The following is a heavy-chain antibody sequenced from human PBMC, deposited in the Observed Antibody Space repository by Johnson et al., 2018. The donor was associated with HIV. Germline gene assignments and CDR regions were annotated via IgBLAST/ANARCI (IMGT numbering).Heavy chain of an antibody. D-gene: IGHD1-26*01. J-gene: IGHJ3*02. CDR1: GFAFDDYG. CDR2: INWNGGST. V-gene: IGHV3-20*04. Sequence: VQLVESGGGVVRPGGSLRLSCAASGFAFDDYGMSWVRQAPGKGLDWVSGINWNGGSTGYAGSVKGRFTISRDNDKNSLYLQVNSLRAEDTAVYYCARSYSRWDDVFDIWGQGTMVTVSS. CDR3: ARSYSRWDDVFDI.